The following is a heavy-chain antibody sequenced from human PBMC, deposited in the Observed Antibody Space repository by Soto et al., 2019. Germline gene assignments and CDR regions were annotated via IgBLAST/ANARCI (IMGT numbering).Heavy chain of an antibody. CDR2: ISYDGNNK. D-gene: IGHD1-1*01. CDR3: AKSVYNWNDGFFDY. V-gene: IGHV3-30*18. CDR1: GFTFSSYG. Sequence: QVQLVESGGGVVQPGRSLRLSCAASGFTFSSYGMHWVRQAPGKGLEWVAVISYDGNNKYYADSVKGRFTISRDNSKNTLDLQMNSLRAEDTAVYYCAKSVYNWNDGFFDYWGQGTLGTVSS. J-gene: IGHJ4*02.